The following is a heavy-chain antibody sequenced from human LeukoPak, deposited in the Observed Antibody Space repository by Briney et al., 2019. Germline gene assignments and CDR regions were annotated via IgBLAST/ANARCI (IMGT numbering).Heavy chain of an antibody. CDR2: INPSGGST. D-gene: IGHD1-7*01. CDR3: GREIEGTTDY. CDR1: GYTFPSYY. J-gene: IGHJ4*02. Sequence: ASVKVSCKASGYTFPSYYMHWVRQAPGQGLEWMGIINPSGGSTSYAQKFQGRLTVTRDMSTSTVYMELNSLRSEDTAVYFCGREIEGTTDYWGQGTLVTVSS. V-gene: IGHV1-46*01.